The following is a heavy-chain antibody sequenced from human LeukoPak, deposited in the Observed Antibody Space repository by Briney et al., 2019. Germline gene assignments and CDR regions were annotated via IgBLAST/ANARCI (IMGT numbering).Heavy chain of an antibody. D-gene: IGHD6-13*01. CDR3: AREPHAGYSSSWYWYY. Sequence: GGSLRLSCAASGFTFSSYAMHWVRQAPGKGLEWVAVISYDGSNKYYADSVKGRFTISRDNSKNTLCLQMNSLRAEDTAVYYCAREPHAGYSSSWYWYYWGQGTLVTVSS. V-gene: IGHV3-30-3*01. CDR1: GFTFSSYA. J-gene: IGHJ4*02. CDR2: ISYDGSNK.